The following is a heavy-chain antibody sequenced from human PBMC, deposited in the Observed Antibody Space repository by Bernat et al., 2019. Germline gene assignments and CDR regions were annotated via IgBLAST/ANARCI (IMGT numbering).Heavy chain of an antibody. V-gene: IGHV4-38-2*02. J-gene: IGHJ4*02. CDR1: GYSISSGYY. D-gene: IGHD2-15*01. CDR3: ARDLYCSGGSCYSRLFDY. Sequence: QVQLQESGPGLVKPSETLSLTCAVSGYSISSGYYWGWIRQPPGKGLEWIGSIYHSGSTYYNPSLKSRVTISVDTSKNQFSLKLSSVTAADTVVYYCARDLYCSGGSCYSRLFDYWGQGTLVTVSS. CDR2: IYHSGST.